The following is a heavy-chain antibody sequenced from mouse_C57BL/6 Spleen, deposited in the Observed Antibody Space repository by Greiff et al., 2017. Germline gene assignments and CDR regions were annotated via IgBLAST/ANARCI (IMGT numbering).Heavy chain of an antibody. CDR2: IYPGDGDT. V-gene: IGHV1-80*01. CDR1: GYAFSSYW. D-gene: IGHD1-1*01. J-gene: IGHJ2*01. CDR3: ASSELFTTRYYFDY. Sequence: QVQLQPSGAELVKPGASVQISCKASGYAFSSYWRNWVKQRPGKGLEWIGQIYPGDGDTNSTGKVTGKATLPAAKSDSTAYMQLSGLTSEDAAFYFCASSELFTTRYYFDYWGQGTTLTVAS.